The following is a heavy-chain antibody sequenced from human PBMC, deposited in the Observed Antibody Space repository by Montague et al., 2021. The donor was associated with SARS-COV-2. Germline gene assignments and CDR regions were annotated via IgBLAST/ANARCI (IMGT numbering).Heavy chain of an antibody. J-gene: IGHJ6*02. D-gene: IGHD4-17*01. CDR2: INLRAST. V-gene: IGHV4-59*01. CDR1: GGSFNSSY. Sequence: SETLSLTCTVSGGSFNSSYWSWIRQPPGRGLEWIGYINLRASTNYNPSLETRVTLSVDPPKNQFSLKLSSVTAADTAVYYCARDRTADVDDDYETPVYSYYCGMDVWGQGTTVTVSS. CDR3: ARDRTADVDDDYETPVYSYYCGMDV.